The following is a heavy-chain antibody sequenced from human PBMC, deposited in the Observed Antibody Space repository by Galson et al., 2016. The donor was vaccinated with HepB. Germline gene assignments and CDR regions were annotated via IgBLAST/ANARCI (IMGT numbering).Heavy chain of an antibody. CDR3: ERRHEYCPPVGCSVDY. V-gene: IGHV3-30*03. D-gene: IGHD2/OR15-2a*01. CDR2: DSMDGRRK. CDR1: GFTFSGYG. Sequence: SLRLSCAASGFTFSGYGMHWVRQAPGKGLEWLAADSMDGRRKFYADSVKGRFTIYRDNSNNMLFLQMSSLRTDDTAIYYCERRHEYCPPVGCSVDYWGQGTLVSVSS. J-gene: IGHJ4*02.